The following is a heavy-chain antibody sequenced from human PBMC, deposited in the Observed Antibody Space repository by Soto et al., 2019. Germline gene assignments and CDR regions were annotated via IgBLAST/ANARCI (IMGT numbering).Heavy chain of an antibody. CDR2: ISAYNGNT. V-gene: IGHV1-18*01. CDR1: GYTFTSYG. CDR3: ARDREQLVGDYYYYGMDV. Sequence: QVQLVQSGAEVKKPGASVKVSCKASGYTFTSYGISWVRQAPGQGLEWMGWISAYNGNTNYAQQLQGRGTMTTDTSTRTAYKELRSLRSDDTAVYYCARDREQLVGDYYYYGMDVWGQGTTVTVSS. J-gene: IGHJ6*02. D-gene: IGHD6-6*01.